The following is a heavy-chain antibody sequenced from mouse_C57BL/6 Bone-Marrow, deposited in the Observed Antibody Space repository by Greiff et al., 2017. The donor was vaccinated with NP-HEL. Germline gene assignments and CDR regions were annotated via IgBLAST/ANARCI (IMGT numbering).Heavy chain of an antibody. Sequence: EVKLVESGGGLVQSGRSLRLSCATSGFTFSDFYMEWVRQAPGKGLEWIAASRNKANDYTTEYSASVQGRFIVSRDTSQSILYLQMNALRAEDTAIYYCARDNWDWYFDVWGTGTTVTVSS. CDR2: SRNKANDYTT. J-gene: IGHJ1*03. D-gene: IGHD4-1*01. CDR3: ARDNWDWYFDV. CDR1: GFTFSDFY. V-gene: IGHV7-1*01.